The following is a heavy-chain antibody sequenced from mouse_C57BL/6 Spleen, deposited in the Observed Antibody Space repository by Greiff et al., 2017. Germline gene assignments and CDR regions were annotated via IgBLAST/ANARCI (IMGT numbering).Heavy chain of an antibody. CDR1: GYTFTSYW. Sequence: QVQLQQPGAELVKPGASVKVSCKASGYTFTSYWMHWVKQRPGQGLEWIGRIHPSDSDTNYNQKFKGKATLTVDKSSSTAYMQLSSLTSEDSAVYYCAIMDYYGSSYWFAYWGQGTLVTVSA. D-gene: IGHD1-1*01. CDR3: AIMDYYGSSYWFAY. J-gene: IGHJ3*01. V-gene: IGHV1-74*01. CDR2: IHPSDSDT.